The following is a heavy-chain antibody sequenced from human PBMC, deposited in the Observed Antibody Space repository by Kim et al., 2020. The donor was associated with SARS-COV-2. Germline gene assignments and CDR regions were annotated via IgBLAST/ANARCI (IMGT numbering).Heavy chain of an antibody. D-gene: IGHD3-10*01. CDR2: ISYDGSNK. J-gene: IGHJ6*03. V-gene: IGHV3-30*18. CDR3: AKDLHLSITMVQGCMDV. Sequence: GGSLRLSCAASGFTFSSYGMHWVRQAPGKGLEWVAVISYDGSNKYYADSVKGRFTISRDNSKNTLYLQMNSLRAEDTAVYYCAKDLHLSITMVQGCMDV. CDR1: GFTFSSYG.